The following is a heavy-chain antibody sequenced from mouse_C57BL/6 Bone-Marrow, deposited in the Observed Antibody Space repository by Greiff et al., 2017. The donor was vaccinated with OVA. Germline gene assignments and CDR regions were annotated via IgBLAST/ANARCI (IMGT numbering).Heavy chain of an antibody. J-gene: IGHJ4*01. CDR3: ARRIWFYAMDY. CDR1: GFTFSSYT. CDR2: ISGGGGNT. V-gene: IGHV5-9*01. D-gene: IGHD2-2*01. Sequence: EVKLVESGGGLVKPGGSLKLSCAASGFTFSSYTMSWVRQTPEKRLEWVATISGGGGNTYYPDSVKGRFTISRDNAKNTLYLQMSSLRSEDTALYYCARRIWFYAMDYWGQGTSVTVSS.